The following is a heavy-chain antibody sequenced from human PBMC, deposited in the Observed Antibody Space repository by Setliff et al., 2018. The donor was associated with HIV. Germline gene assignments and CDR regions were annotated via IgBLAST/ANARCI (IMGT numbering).Heavy chain of an antibody. CDR2: IYHSGST. CDR3: ARAVDYYDSSGYSTIFDY. V-gene: IGHV4-38-2*02. D-gene: IGHD3-22*01. Sequence: SETLSLTCTVSGYSISSGYYWGWIRQPPGKGLEWIGSIYHSGSTYYNPSLKSRVTISVDTSKNQFSLKLSSVTAADTAVYYCARAVDYYDSSGYSTIFDYWGQGTLVTVSS. CDR1: GYSISSGYY. J-gene: IGHJ4*02.